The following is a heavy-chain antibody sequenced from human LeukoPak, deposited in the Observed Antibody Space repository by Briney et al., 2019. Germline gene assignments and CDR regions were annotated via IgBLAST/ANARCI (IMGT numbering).Heavy chain of an antibody. D-gene: IGHD4-23*01. Sequence: ASVKVSCKASGYSFNSYYIHWVRQAPGQGLEWMGTINPSGHRTIYAQNFQGRVTMTTDTSTRIVDMELSGLKSEDTAVYYCARDLGDYGGNSGFFDFWGQVILVTVSS. J-gene: IGHJ4*02. V-gene: IGHV1-46*02. CDR3: ARDLGDYGGNSGFFDF. CDR1: GYSFNSYY. CDR2: INPSGHRT.